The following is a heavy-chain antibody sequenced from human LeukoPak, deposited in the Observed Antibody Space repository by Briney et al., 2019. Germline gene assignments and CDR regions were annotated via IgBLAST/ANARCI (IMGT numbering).Heavy chain of an antibody. CDR1: GGSISSHY. J-gene: IGHJ4*02. CDR3: AKEGSSGYYYFEY. V-gene: IGHV4-59*11. D-gene: IGHD3-22*01. Sequence: SETLSLTCTVSGGSISSHYWSWIRQPPGKGLEWIGYIYYSGSTNYNPSLKSRVTISVDTSKNQFSLKLSSVTAADTAVYYCAKEGSSGYYYFEYWGQGTLVTVSS. CDR2: IYYSGST.